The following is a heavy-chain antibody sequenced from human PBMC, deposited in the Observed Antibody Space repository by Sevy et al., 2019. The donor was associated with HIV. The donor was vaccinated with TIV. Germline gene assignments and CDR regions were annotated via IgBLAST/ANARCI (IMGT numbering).Heavy chain of an antibody. V-gene: IGHV4-59*01. CDR2: IYYSGST. J-gene: IGHJ4*02. D-gene: IGHD5-12*01. CDR3: ARVGDGYNAPFDY. Sequence: SETLSLTCTGSGGSISSYYWSWIRQPPGKGLEWIGYIYYSGSTNYNPSLKSRVTISVDTSKNQFSLKLSSVTAADTAVYYCARVGDGYNAPFDYWGQGTLVTVSS. CDR1: GGSISSYY.